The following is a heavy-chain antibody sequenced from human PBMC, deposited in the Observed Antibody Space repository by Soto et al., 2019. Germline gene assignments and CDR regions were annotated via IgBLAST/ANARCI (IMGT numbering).Heavy chain of an antibody. CDR1: GGSISTNSYY. V-gene: IGHV4-39*01. CDR3: ASGSTVTTGDF. Sequence: SSETLSLTCTVSGGSISTNSYYGGWIRQPPGKGLEWIGCAHSTGSTYYNPSLKSRVTIYVDTSKNQFSLKLTSVTAADTAVYYCASGSTVTTGDFWGQGTLVPVSS. D-gene: IGHD4-17*01. CDR2: AHSTGST. J-gene: IGHJ4*02.